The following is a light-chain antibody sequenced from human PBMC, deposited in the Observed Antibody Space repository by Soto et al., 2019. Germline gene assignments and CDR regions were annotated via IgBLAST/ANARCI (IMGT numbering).Light chain of an antibody. CDR1: QSISSNS. V-gene: IGKV3D-20*01. Sequence: EIVLTQSPATLSLSPVDRATLSCGASQSISSNSLAWYQQKPGLAPRLLIYDVSRRATDIPDRFGGSGSGTDFTLTISRLEPEDFAVYYCQQYGATPQLTFGGGTKVDIK. J-gene: IGKJ4*01. CDR2: DVS. CDR3: QQYGATPQLT.